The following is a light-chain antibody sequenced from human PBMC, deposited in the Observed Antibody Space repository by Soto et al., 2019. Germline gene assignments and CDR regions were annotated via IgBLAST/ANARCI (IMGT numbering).Light chain of an antibody. CDR3: SSYTSSSSVV. J-gene: IGLJ2*01. CDR1: SSDVGYYNY. Sequence: QSALTQPASVSGSPGQSITLSCTGTSSDVGYYNYVSWYQQHPGQAPKLMIYDGNNRPSGVSDRFSGSKSGNTASLTISGLQAEDEGDYYCSSYTSSSSVVFGGGTKLTVL. V-gene: IGLV2-14*01. CDR2: DGN.